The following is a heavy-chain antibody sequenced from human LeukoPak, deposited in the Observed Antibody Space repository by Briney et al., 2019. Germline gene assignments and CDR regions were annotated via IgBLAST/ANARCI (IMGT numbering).Heavy chain of an antibody. CDR3: ARADLGCSGGSCYAKDY. CDR2: INPSNGGT. J-gene: IGHJ4*02. D-gene: IGHD2-15*01. V-gene: IGHV1-2*02. Sequence: ASVKVSCKASGYTFTDYYMHWVRQAPGQGLQWMGWINPSNGGTNYEQEFQGRVTTTRDTSISTAYMELRSLRSDDTAVYYCARADLGCSGGSCYAKDYWGQGTLVTVSS. CDR1: GYTFTDYY.